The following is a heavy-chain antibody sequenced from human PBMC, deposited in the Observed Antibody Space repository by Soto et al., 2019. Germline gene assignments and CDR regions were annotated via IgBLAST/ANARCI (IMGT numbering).Heavy chain of an antibody. CDR2: IYYSGST. Sequence: QLQLQESGPGLVKPSETLSLTCTVSGGSISSSRSYWGWIRQPPGKGLECIGSIYYSGSTYYSPSLQSRVTISVDTSQNQFSLKLSSVTAVDTAVYYCARRGLVGATTFDYWGQGTLVTVSS. J-gene: IGHJ4*02. CDR3: ARRGLVGATTFDY. D-gene: IGHD1-26*01. V-gene: IGHV4-39*01. CDR1: GGSISSSRSY.